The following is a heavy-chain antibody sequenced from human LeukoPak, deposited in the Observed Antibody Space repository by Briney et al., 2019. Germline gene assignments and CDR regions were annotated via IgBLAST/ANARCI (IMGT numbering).Heavy chain of an antibody. CDR3: ARERVVAAAGYNWFDP. CDR2: IYTSGST. D-gene: IGHD6-13*01. V-gene: IGHV4-4*07. J-gene: IGHJ5*02. Sequence: PSETLSLTCTVSGGSISSYYWSWIRQPAGKGLEWIGRIYTSGSTNYNPSLKSRVTMSVDTSKNQFSLKLSSVTAADTAVYYCARERVVAAAGYNWFDPWGRGTLVTVSS. CDR1: GGSISSYY.